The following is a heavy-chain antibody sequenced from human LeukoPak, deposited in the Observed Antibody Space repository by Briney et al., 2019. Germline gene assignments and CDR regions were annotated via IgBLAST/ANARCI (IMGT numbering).Heavy chain of an antibody. CDR1: GYSISSSNW. V-gene: IGHV4-28*06. CDR2: IYYSGST. D-gene: IGHD1-26*01. Sequence: SETLSLTCAVSGYSISSSNWWGWIRQPPGKGLEWIGYIYYSGSTNYNPSLKSRVTMSVDTSKNQFSLKLSSVTALDTAVYYCASVGATKGAFDIWGQGTMVTVSS. CDR3: ASVGATKGAFDI. J-gene: IGHJ3*02.